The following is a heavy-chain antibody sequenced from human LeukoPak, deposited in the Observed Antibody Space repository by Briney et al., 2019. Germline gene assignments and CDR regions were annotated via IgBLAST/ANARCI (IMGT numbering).Heavy chain of an antibody. Sequence: GASLQISCKGSGYIFTNYWIGWVRQLPGKGLEWMGTIYPGGSDAKYSPSFQGQVTISADKSISTAYLQWSSLGASDTAMYYCARHVSAAMYVHFDYWGQGTLVTVSS. V-gene: IGHV5-51*01. CDR2: IYPGGSDA. CDR1: GYIFTNYW. J-gene: IGHJ4*02. CDR3: ARHVSAAMYVHFDY. D-gene: IGHD2-2*01.